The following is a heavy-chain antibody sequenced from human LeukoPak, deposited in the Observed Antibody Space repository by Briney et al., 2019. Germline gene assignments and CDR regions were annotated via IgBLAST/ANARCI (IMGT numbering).Heavy chain of an antibody. CDR2: FDPEDGET. CDR3: ATDQIAVAGSSYFDY. J-gene: IGHJ4*02. CDR1: RYTLTELS. Sequence: ASVKVSCKVSRYTLTELSMHWVRQAPGKGLEWMGGFDPEDGETIYAQKFQGRVTMTEDTSTDTAYMELSSLRSEDTAVYYCATDQIAVAGSSYFDYWGQGTLVTVSS. D-gene: IGHD6-19*01. V-gene: IGHV1-24*01.